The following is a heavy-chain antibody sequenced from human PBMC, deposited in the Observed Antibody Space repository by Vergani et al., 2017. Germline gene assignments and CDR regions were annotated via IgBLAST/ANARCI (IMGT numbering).Heavy chain of an antibody. CDR2: FDPEDGET. V-gene: IGHV1-24*01. Sequence: QVQLVQSGAEVKKPGASVKVSCKVSGYTLTELSMHWVRQAPGKGLEWMGGFDPEDGETIYAQKFQGRVTMTEDTSTDTAYMELGSLRSEDTAVYYCATIPAAGTGSWVGYYYYYGMDVWGQGTTVTVSS. D-gene: IGHD6-13*01. CDR3: ATIPAAGTGSWVGYYYYYGMDV. J-gene: IGHJ6*02. CDR1: GYTLTELS.